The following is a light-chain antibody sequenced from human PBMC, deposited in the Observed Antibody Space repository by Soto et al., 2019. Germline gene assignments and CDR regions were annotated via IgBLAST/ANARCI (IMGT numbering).Light chain of an antibody. CDR3: SSYGSTSTRYV. V-gene: IGLV2-14*01. Sequence: QSALTQPASVSGSPGQSITISCTGTSSDVGGYNYVSWYQQHPGKAPKLMIYEVSNRPSGVSNRFSGSKSGNTASLTISGLQAEDEADYFCSSYGSTSTRYVFGTGTKLHRP. CDR2: EVS. CDR1: SSDVGGYNY. J-gene: IGLJ1*01.